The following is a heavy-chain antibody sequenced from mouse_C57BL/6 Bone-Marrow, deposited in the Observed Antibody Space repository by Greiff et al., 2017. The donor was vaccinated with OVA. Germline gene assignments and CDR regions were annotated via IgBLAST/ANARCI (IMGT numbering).Heavy chain of an antibody. V-gene: IGHV10-3*01. CDR1: GFTFNTYA. Sequence: EAGGGLVQPKGSLKLSCAASGFTFNTYAMHWVRLAPGKGLEWVARISSKSSNYATYYADSVKDRFTISRDDSQSMLYLQMNNLKTEDTAMYYCVREVYEYDVWYFDVWGTGTTVTVSS. D-gene: IGHD2-4*01. J-gene: IGHJ1*03. CDR2: ISSKSSNYAT. CDR3: VREVYEYDVWYFDV.